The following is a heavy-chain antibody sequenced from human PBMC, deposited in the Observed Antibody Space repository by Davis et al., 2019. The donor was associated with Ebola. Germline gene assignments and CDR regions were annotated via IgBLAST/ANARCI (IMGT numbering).Heavy chain of an antibody. D-gene: IGHD3-22*01. V-gene: IGHV1-8*01. J-gene: IGHJ6*02. CDR1: GYTFTSYD. CDR3: ARTPGYYYDSSGYYYRAYYYYGMDV. Sequence: AASVKVPCKASGYTFTSYDINWVRQATGQGLEWMGWMNPNSGNTGYAQKFQGRVTMTRNTSISTAYMELSSLRSEDTAVYYCARTPGYYYDSSGYYYRAYYYYGMDVWGQGTTVTVSS. CDR2: MNPNSGNT.